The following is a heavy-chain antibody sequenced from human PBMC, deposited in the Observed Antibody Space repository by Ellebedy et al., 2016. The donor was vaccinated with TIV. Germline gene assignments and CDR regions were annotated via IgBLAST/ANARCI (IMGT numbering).Heavy chain of an antibody. J-gene: IGHJ3*02. V-gene: IGHV3-23*01. CDR3: AKGRIVAPGRHDSFDI. CDR1: GFTFSSYG. D-gene: IGHD2-2*01. Sequence: GGSLRLSCAASGFTFSSYGMSWVRQAPGKGPEWVSAISGSGGATVYADSVKVRFTISRDNSKNTLYMQMNSLRAEDTAVYYCAKGRIVAPGRHDSFDIWGQGTMVTVSS. CDR2: ISGSGGAT.